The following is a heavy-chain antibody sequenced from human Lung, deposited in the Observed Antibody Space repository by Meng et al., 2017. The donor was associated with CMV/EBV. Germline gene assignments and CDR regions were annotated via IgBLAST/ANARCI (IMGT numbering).Heavy chain of an antibody. Sequence: SVKVSCKASGGTFSSYAISWVRQAPGQGLEWMGGIIPIFGTANYAQKFQGRVTITTDESTSTAYMELSSLRSEDTAVYYCARSIVVRGSLPRNKMDVWGQGHXVTVDS. V-gene: IGHV1-69*05. J-gene: IGHJ6*01. CDR2: IIPIFGTA. CDR3: ARSIVVRGSLPRNKMDV. CDR1: GGTFSSYA. D-gene: IGHD3-10*01.